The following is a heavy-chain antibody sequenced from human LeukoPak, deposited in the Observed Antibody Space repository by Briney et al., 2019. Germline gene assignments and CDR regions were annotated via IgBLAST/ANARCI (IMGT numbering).Heavy chain of an antibody. CDR3: ARDLRGDAFDI. CDR1: GYTFTSYA. J-gene: IGHJ3*02. CDR2: INTNTGNP. V-gene: IGHV7-4-1*02. D-gene: IGHD5/OR15-5a*01. Sequence: ASVKVSCTASGYTFTSYAMNWVRQAPGQGLELMGWINTNTGNPTYAQGFTGRFVFSLGTSVSTAYLQISSLKAEDTAVYYCARDLRGDAFDIWGQGTMVTVSS.